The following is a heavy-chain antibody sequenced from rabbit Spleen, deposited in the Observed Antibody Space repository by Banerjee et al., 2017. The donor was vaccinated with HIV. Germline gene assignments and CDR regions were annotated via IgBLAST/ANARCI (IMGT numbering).Heavy chain of an antibody. CDR2: IYSSSSGST. Sequence: QSLEESGGDLVKPGASLTLPCTASGFSFSSGYYMFWVRQAPGKGLEWIACIYSSSSGSTYSATWAKGRFTISKTSSTTVTLQMTSLTAADTATYFCARDTGSSFSSYGMDLWGPGTLVTVS. CDR1: GFSFSSGYY. J-gene: IGHJ6*01. D-gene: IGHD8-1*01. V-gene: IGHV1S40*01. CDR3: ARDTGSSFSSYGMDL.